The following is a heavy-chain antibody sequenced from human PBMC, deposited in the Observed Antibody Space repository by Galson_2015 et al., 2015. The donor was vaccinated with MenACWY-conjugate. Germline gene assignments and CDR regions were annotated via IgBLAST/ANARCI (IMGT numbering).Heavy chain of an antibody. V-gene: IGHV3-33*08. CDR3: ARVFDTWYMDV. J-gene: IGHJ6*03. Sequence: SLRLSCAASGFTFGTYGIHWVRQAPAKGLEWVALIWDDGSYKYYADSVKGRFTISRDISKNTLYLQMNSLRAEDTAVYYCARVFDTWYMDVWGKGTTVTVSS. D-gene: IGHD3-3*01. CDR2: IWDDGSYK. CDR1: GFTFGTYG.